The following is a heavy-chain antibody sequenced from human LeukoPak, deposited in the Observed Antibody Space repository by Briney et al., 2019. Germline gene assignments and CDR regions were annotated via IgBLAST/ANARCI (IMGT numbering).Heavy chain of an antibody. CDR1: GFTVSKNY. V-gene: IGHV3-66*02. D-gene: IGHD6-25*01. CDR2: IYSGGAT. J-gene: IGHJ4*02. Sequence: PGGSLRLSCAASGFTVSKNYLTWVRQAPGKGLEWLSIIYSGGATYYADSVKGRFTISRDNSKNTLYLQMNSLRTEDTAVYYCARSGPIDYWGQGTLVTVSS. CDR3: ARSGPIDY.